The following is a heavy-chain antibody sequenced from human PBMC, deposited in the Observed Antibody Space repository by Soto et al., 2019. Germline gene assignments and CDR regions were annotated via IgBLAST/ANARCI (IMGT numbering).Heavy chain of an antibody. Sequence: SGGTLRLSCAASGFTFSSYWMSWVRQAPGKGLEWVANIKQDGSTTYNAASQKRRIIIFRDTAKNPLYLQMNSLRAEDTAVYYCARGPYSSGSYPDYFDYWGQGTPVTVSS. J-gene: IGHJ4*02. CDR2: IKQDGSTT. CDR1: GFTFSSYW. V-gene: IGHV3-7*03. CDR3: ARGPYSSGSYPDYFDY. D-gene: IGHD6-19*01.